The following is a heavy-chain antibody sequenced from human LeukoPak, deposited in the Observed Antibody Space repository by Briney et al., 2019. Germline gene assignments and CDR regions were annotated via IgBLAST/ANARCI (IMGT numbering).Heavy chain of an antibody. V-gene: IGHV1-2*02. CDR3: ARLKGDYYYYYMDV. Sequence: VASVKVSCKASGYTFTGYYMHWVRQAPGQGLEWMGWIYPNSGGTNYAQKFQGRVTMTRDTSISTAYMELSRLRSDDTAVYYCARLKGDYYYYYMDVWGKGTTVTVSS. CDR1: GYTFTGYY. CDR2: IYPNSGGT. J-gene: IGHJ6*03.